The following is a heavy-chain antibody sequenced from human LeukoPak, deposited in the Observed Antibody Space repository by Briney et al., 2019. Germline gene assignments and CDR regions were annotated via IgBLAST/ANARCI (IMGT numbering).Heavy chain of an antibody. CDR2: IYYSGST. CDR1: GGSISSYY. D-gene: IGHD3-9*01. CDR3: ARIGYFDWLLVPHYFDY. Sequence: SETLSLTCTVSGGSISSYYWSWIRQPPGKGLDWIGYIYYSGSTNYNPSLKSRVTISVDTSKNQFSLKLSSVTAADTAVYYCARIGYFDWLLVPHYFDYWGQGTLVTVSS. V-gene: IGHV4-59*01. J-gene: IGHJ4*02.